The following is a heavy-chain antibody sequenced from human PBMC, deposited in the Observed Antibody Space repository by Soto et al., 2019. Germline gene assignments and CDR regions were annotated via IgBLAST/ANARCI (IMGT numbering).Heavy chain of an antibody. V-gene: IGHV5-51*01. CDR3: ARLRDDFWSGYYYYMDV. CDR2: IYPGDSDT. CDR1: GYSFTSYW. Sequence: GESLKISCKGSGYSFTSYWIGWVRQMPGKGLEWMGIIYPGDSDTRYSPSFQGQVTISADKSISTAYLQWSSLKASDTAMYYCARLRDDFWSGYYYYMDVWGKGTTVTVSS. J-gene: IGHJ6*03. D-gene: IGHD3-3*01.